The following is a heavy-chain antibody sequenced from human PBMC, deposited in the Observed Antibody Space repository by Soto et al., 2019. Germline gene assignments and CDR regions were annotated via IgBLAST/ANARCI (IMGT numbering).Heavy chain of an antibody. J-gene: IGHJ4*02. CDR3: ARGSQWLDY. V-gene: IGHV4-34*01. CDR2: INQSGST. CDR1: GGSVIGYY. D-gene: IGHD6-19*01. Sequence: SETLSLTCAVYGGSVIGYYCSCIRHPPGKGLEWIGEINQSGSTNYNPSLKSRVTTSLDTSKNQFSLKLTSVTAADTAVYYCARGSQWLDYWGQGTLVTVSS.